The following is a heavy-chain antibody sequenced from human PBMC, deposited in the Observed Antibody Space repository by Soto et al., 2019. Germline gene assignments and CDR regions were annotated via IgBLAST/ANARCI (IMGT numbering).Heavy chain of an antibody. CDR3: ARGGTMVRGVTKTPFQQ. D-gene: IGHD3-10*01. J-gene: IGHJ1*01. CDR1: GYTFTSYA. CDR2: INAGNGNT. Sequence: GASVKVSCKASGYTFTSYAMHWVRQAPGQRLEWMGWINAGNGNTKYSQKFQGRVTITRDTSASTAYMELSSLRSEDTAVYYCARGGTMVRGVTKTPFQQWGQGTLVTVSS. V-gene: IGHV1-3*01.